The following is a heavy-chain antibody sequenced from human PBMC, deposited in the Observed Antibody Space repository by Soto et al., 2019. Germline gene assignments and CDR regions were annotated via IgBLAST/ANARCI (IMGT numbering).Heavy chain of an antibody. V-gene: IGHV3-23*01. Sequence: GGSLRLSCAASGFTFSSYAMSWVRQAPGKGLEWVSAISGSGGSTYYADSVKGRFTISRDNSKNTLYLQMNSLRAEDTAVYYCAKVVVPAAIWHTWFDPWGQGTLVTVSS. CDR3: AKVVVPAAIWHTWFDP. CDR2: ISGSGGST. J-gene: IGHJ5*02. CDR1: GFTFSSYA. D-gene: IGHD2-2*02.